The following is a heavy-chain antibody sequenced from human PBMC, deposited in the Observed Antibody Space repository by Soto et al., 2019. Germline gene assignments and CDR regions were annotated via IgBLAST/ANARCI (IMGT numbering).Heavy chain of an antibody. CDR1: GGTFSSYA. Sequence: ASVKISCKASGGTFSSYAISWVRQAPRQGLEWMGGIIPIFGTANYAQKFQGRVTITADKSTSTAYMELSSLRSEYAAVYYCARDNPYGSGSSPLDYWGQGTLVTVSS. V-gene: IGHV1-69*06. D-gene: IGHD3-10*01. CDR2: IIPIFGTA. J-gene: IGHJ4*02. CDR3: ARDNPYGSGSSPLDY.